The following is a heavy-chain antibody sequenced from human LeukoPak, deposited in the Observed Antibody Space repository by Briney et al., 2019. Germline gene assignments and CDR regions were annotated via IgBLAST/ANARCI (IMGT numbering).Heavy chain of an antibody. D-gene: IGHD6-13*01. CDR2: ISGSGRTI. J-gene: IGHJ4*02. CDR1: GFTFSSYE. Sequence: GGSLRLSCAASGFTFSSYEMNWVRQAPGKGLEWVSYISGSGRTIYYANSVKGRFTVSRDNAKSSLYLQMNSLRAEDTAVYYCARDEGYISPTHFDYWGQGTLVTVSS. V-gene: IGHV3-48*03. CDR3: ARDEGYISPTHFDY.